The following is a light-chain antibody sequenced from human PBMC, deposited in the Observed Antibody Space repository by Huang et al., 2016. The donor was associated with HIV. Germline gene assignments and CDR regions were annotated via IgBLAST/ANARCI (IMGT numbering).Light chain of an antibody. Sequence: DIQMTQSPSSLSASVGDRVTITCQASQDISNYLNWYQQKPGKAPKLLIDDASNLETGVPSRFSGRVSGTDFTFTISSLQPEDITTYYCQQYDNLYTFGQGTKLEIK. J-gene: IGKJ2*01. V-gene: IGKV1-33*01. CDR1: QDISNY. CDR2: DAS. CDR3: QQYDNLYT.